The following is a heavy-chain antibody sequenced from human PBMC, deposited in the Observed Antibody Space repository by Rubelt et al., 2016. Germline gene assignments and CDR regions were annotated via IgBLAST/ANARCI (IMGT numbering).Heavy chain of an antibody. J-gene: IGHJ3*02. CDR1: GFIFDDYV. Sequence: EVQLVESGGDLVQPGRSLRLSCAASGFIFDDYVMHWVRQVPGKGLEWVSAISGSGGSTYYADSVKGRFTISRDNSKNTLYLQMNSLRAEATAVYYCAKDALGALPLDAFDIWGQGTMVTVSS. CDR2: ISGSGGST. V-gene: IGHV3-23*04. D-gene: IGHD1-26*01. CDR3: AKDALGALPLDAFDI.